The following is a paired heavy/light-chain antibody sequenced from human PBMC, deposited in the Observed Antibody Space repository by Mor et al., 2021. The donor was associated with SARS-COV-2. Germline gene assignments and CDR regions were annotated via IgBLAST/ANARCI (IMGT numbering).Light chain of an antibody. J-gene: IGLJ1*01. V-gene: IGLV1-44*01. CDR3: AAWDDSLNGHV. Sequence: QSVLSQPPSASGTPGQRVTISCSGSSSNIGSNTVNWYQQLPGTAPKLLIYSNNLRPSGVPDRFSGSRSGTSASLAISGLQSEDEAEYYCAAWDDSLNGHVFGTGTRVTVL. CDR1: SSNIGSNT. CDR2: SNN.
Heavy chain of an antibody. D-gene: IGHD2-15*01. CDR2: IWYDGSNK. J-gene: IGHJ2*01. Sequence: QVQLVESGGGVVQPGRSLRLSCAASGFTFSSYGMHWVRQAPGKGLEWVAVIWYDGSNKYYADSVKGRFTISRDNSKNTLYLQMNSLRAEDTAVYYCAREVGNCSGGSCYLIRYFDLWGRGTLVTVSS. CDR1: GFTFSSYG. CDR3: AREVGNCSGGSCYLIRYFDL. V-gene: IGHV3-33*01.